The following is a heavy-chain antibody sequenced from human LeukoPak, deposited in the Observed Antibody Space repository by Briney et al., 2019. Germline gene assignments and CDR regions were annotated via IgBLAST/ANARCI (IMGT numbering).Heavy chain of an antibody. CDR3: ARGVGLLQTVRLDY. CDR1: GYIFTSFD. J-gene: IGHJ4*02. D-gene: IGHD4-17*01. Sequence: ASVKVSCKVSGYIFTSFDINWVRQAPGQGLEWMGWMSPNSDNTGYAQKFQGRITMTRDPSTRTAYMELSSLTSEDTAVYFRARGVGLLQTVRLDYWGQGTLVTVSS. CDR2: MSPNSDNT. V-gene: IGHV1-8*01.